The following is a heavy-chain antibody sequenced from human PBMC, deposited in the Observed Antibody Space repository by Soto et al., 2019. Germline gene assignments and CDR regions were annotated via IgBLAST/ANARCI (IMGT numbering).Heavy chain of an antibody. J-gene: IGHJ4*02. V-gene: IGHV1-18*01. CDR1: GYSFMKYG. D-gene: IGHD2-2*01. CDR3: AREASVLIPAAQPSRFDS. Sequence: ASVKVSCKGFGYSFMKYGINWVRQAPGQGLEWVGWVSPYSGYTHSAQKFHGRLTLTTDTAASTAYMELRILRSADTALYYCAREASVLIPAAQPSRFDSWGQGTLVTVSS. CDR2: VSPYSGYT.